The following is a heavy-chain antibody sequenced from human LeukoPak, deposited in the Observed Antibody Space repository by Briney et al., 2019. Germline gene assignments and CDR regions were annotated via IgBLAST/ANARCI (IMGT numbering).Heavy chain of an antibody. V-gene: IGHV1-69*04. CDR3: ARERPPPDYYDSSGYHFDY. CDR1: GGTFSSYA. J-gene: IGHJ4*02. Sequence: ASVKVSCKASGGTFSSYAISWVRQAPGQGLEWMGRIIPILGIANYAQKFQGRVTITADKSTSTAYMELSSLRSEDTAVYYCARERPPPDYYDSSGYHFDYWGQGTLVTVSS. D-gene: IGHD3-22*01. CDR2: IIPILGIA.